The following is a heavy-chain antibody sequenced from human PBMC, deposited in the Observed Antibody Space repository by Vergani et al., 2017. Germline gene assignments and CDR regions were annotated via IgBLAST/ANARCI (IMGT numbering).Heavy chain of an antibody. Sequence: EVQLLESGGDLVQPGGSLRLSCAASGFTFIMHAMSWVRQAPGKGLEWVSTLIASDRRTHYADSVKGRFTISRDSSKTLYLQMDSLRVEDTAMYFCARDLSYSTAWPFFDSRGQGTLVTVSS. D-gene: IGHD4-11*01. CDR2: LIASDRRT. J-gene: IGHJ4*02. V-gene: IGHV3-23*01. CDR3: ARDLSYSTAWPFFDS. CDR1: GFTFIMHA.